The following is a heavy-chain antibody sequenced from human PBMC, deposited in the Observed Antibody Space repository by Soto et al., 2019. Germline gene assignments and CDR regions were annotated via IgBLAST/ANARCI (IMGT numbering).Heavy chain of an antibody. CDR2: ISGSGDTT. J-gene: IGHJ4*02. Sequence: EVQVLESGGGLVQPGGSLRLSCAASGFTFSSYTMRWVRQAPGKGLEWVSCISGSGDTTYYVDSVKGRFTISRDNSKNTLYLQMNSLRAEDTAVYYCAKVDYRSGRDYFDYWGQGTLVTVSS. CDR1: GFTFSSYT. V-gene: IGHV3-23*01. D-gene: IGHD6-19*01. CDR3: AKVDYRSGRDYFDY.